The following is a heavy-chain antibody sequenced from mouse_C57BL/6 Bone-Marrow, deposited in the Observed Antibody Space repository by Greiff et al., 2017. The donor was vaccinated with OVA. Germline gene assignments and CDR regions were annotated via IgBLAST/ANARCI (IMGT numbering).Heavy chain of an antibody. V-gene: IGHV5-4*01. CDR2: ISDGGSYT. CDR3: ARAGQLRLPWYFDV. CDR1: GFTFSSYA. Sequence: DVQLVESGGGLVKPGGSLKLSCAASGFTFSSYAMSWVRQTPEKRLEWVATISDGGSYTYYPDNVKGRFTISRDNAKNNLYLQMSHLKSEDTAMYYCARAGQLRLPWYFDVWGTGTTVTVSS. D-gene: IGHD3-2*02. J-gene: IGHJ1*03.